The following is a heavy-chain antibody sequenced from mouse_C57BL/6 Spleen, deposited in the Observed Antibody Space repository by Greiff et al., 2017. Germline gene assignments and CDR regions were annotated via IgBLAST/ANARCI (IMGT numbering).Heavy chain of an antibody. CDR1: GFNIKNTY. CDR2: IDPANGNT. J-gene: IGHJ2*01. D-gene: IGHD4-1*01. V-gene: IGHV14-3*01. Sequence: VQLQQSVAELVRPGASVKLSCTASGFNIKNTYMPWVKQRPEQGLEWIGRIDPANGNTKYAPKFQGKATITADTSSNTAYLQLSSLTSEDTAIYYCARELGRNFDYWGQGTTLTVSS. CDR3: ARELGRNFDY.